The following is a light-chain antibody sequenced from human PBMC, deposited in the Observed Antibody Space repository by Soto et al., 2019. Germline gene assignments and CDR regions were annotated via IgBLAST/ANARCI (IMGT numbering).Light chain of an antibody. CDR3: SSYAGRNKSVV. CDR2: EVS. Sequence: QSVLTQPPSASGSPGQSVTISCTGTSSDVGGYNYVSWYQQHPGKAPKLMIYEVSKRPSGVPDRFSGSKSGNTASLTVSGLQAEDEADYYCSSYAGRNKSVVFGGGTKLTVL. V-gene: IGLV2-8*01. CDR1: SSDVGGYNY. J-gene: IGLJ2*01.